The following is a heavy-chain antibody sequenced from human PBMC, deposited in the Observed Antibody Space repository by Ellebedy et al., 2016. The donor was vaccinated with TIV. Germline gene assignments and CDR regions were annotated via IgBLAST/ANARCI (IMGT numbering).Heavy chain of an antibody. Sequence: GESLKISCAASGFTFSNYAMSWVRQAPGKGLEWVSGISGSGGSTYYAESVKGRFTISRDNSKNTLYLQMNSLRAEDTAVYYCARDGSYDYGDYWGQGTVVTVSS. V-gene: IGHV3-23*01. D-gene: IGHD2-2*01. CDR1: GFTFSNYA. CDR2: ISGSGGST. J-gene: IGHJ4*02. CDR3: ARDGSYDYGDY.